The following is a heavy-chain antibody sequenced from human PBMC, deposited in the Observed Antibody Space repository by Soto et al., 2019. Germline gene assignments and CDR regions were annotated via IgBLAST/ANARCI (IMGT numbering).Heavy chain of an antibody. V-gene: IGHV4-31*03. J-gene: IGHJ6*02. CDR2: IYYSGST. CDR1: GGSISSGGYY. CDR3: ARDRIGSSSSYYYYGMEV. D-gene: IGHD6-6*01. Sequence: SETLSLTCTVSGGSISSGGYYWSWIRQHPGKGLEWIGYIYYSGSTYYNPSLKSRVTISVDTSKNQFSLKLSSVTAADTAVYYCARDRIGSSSSYYYYGMEVWGQGTTVTVSS.